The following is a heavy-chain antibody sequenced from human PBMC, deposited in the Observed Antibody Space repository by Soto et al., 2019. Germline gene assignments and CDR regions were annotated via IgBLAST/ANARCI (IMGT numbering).Heavy chain of an antibody. D-gene: IGHD3-3*01. CDR1: GGSISSSDW. V-gene: IGHV4-4*02. J-gene: IGHJ4*02. CDR3: VTSLNYDFWRDGGRHYYFDY. CDR2: IYHSGST. Sequence: QVQLQESGPGLVTPSGTLSLTCAVSGGSISSSDWWNWVRQPPGKGLEWIGNIYHSGSTNYNPSLKNRVTISVDKSNNQFSLRLSSVTAADTAVYFCVTSLNYDFWRDGGRHYYFDYWGQGTLVTVSS.